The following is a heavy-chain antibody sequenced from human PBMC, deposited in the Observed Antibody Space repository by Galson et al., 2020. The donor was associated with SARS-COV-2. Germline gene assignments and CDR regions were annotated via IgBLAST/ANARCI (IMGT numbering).Heavy chain of an antibody. CDR3: ARGRYCSSTSCYNPHSYYFDY. J-gene: IGHJ4*02. D-gene: IGHD2-2*02. Sequence: SETLSLTCAVYGGSFSGYYWSWIRQPPGKGLEWIGEINHSGSTNYNPSLKSRVTISVDTSKNQFSLKLSSVTAADTAVYYCARGRYCSSTSCYNPHSYYFDYWGQGTLVTVSS. CDR1: GGSFSGYY. V-gene: IGHV4-34*01. CDR2: INHSGST.